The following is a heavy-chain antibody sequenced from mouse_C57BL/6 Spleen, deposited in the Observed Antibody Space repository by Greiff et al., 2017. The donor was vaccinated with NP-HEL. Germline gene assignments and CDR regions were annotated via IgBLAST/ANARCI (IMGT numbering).Heavy chain of an antibody. CDR2: IYPRSGNP. CDR1: GYTFTSYG. CDR3: ARRGYDYVAMDD. J-gene: IGHJ4*01. Sequence: VQLQQSGAELARPGASVKLSCTASGYTFTSYGISWVKQRTGKGLEWIGEIYPRSGNPYYNEKFKGKATLTADKSSSTSYMELRSLTSDDSAVYFCARRGYDYVAMDDWGQGTSVTVSS. V-gene: IGHV1-81*01. D-gene: IGHD2-4*01.